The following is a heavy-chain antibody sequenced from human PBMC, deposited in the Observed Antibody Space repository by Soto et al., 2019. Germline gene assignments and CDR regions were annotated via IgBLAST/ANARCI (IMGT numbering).Heavy chain of an antibody. D-gene: IGHD3-3*01. CDR3: ASSRSGYYNTLGRLFDY. CDR2: TYYRSKWYN. CDR1: GDSVSSNSAA. Sequence: PSQTLSLTCAISGDSVSSNSAAWNWIRQSPSRGLEWLGRTYYRSKWYNDYAVSVKSRITINPDTSKNQFPLQLNSVTPEDTAVYYCASSRSGYYNTLGRLFDYWGQGTLVTVSS. J-gene: IGHJ4*02. V-gene: IGHV6-1*01.